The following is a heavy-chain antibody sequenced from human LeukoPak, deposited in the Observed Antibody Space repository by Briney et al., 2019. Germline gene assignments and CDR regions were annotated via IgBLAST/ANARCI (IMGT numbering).Heavy chain of an antibody. J-gene: IGHJ4*02. Sequence: GGSLRLSCAASGFTFSSYALSWVRQAPGKGLEWVSAISGSGVSTYYGDSVKGRFTISRDNSKNTLYLQMNSLRAEDTAAYYCAKSPGGDYYDSSGYCLFDSWGQGTLVTVSS. CDR2: ISGSGVST. CDR1: GFTFSSYA. CDR3: AKSPGGDYYDSSGYCLFDS. D-gene: IGHD3-22*01. V-gene: IGHV3-23*01.